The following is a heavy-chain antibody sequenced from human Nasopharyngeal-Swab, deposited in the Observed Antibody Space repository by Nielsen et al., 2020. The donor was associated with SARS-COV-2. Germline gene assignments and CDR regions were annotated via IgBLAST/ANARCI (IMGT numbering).Heavy chain of an antibody. D-gene: IGHD2-2*02. Sequence: WVRQAPGQRLEWMGWINAGNGNTKYSQKFQGRVTITRDTSASTAYMELSSLRSEDTAVYYCARDSGPAAIGVGYYYYYMDVWGKGTTVTVSS. CDR3: ARDSGPAAIGVGYYYYYMDV. V-gene: IGHV1-3*01. J-gene: IGHJ6*03. CDR2: INAGNGNT.